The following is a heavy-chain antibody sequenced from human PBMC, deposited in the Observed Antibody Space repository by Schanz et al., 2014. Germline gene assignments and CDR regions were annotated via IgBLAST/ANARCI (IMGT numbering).Heavy chain of an antibody. D-gene: IGHD3-22*01. CDR3: AGAFDSSGYYFDY. Sequence: QVQLVQSGAEVKKPGASVKVSCKASGYTFVSYSMHWVRQAPGQGLEWMGIINPSGGGTSYAQRFQDRVRITADKSTSTAYMELSGLRSEDTAVYYCAGAFDSSGYYFDYWGQGTLVTVSS. J-gene: IGHJ4*02. CDR2: INPSGGGT. V-gene: IGHV1-46*03. CDR1: GYTFVSYS.